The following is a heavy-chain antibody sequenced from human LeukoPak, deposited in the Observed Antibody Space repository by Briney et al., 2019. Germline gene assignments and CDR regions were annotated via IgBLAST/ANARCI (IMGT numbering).Heavy chain of an antibody. CDR2: IKPDGSEK. V-gene: IGHV3-7*01. CDR1: GLTFSSYW. J-gene: IGHJ4*02. CDR3: ARGGSWSRDN. D-gene: IGHD2-8*02. Sequence: GGSLRLSCVASGLTFSSYWMNWVRQAPGKGREWVAIIKPDGSEKSYADSVRGRFTISRDNAKNSLYLQMNSLRADDTAVYYCARGGSWSRDNWGEGTLVTVSS.